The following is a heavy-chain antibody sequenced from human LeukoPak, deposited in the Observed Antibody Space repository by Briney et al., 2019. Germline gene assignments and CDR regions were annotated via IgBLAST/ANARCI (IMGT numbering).Heavy chain of an antibody. CDR2: IYHSGST. J-gene: IGHJ4*02. Sequence: SGTLSLTCAVSGGSISSSNWWSWVRPPPGKGLEWIGEIYHSGSTNYNPSLKSRVTISVDKSKNQFSLKLSSVTAADTAVYYCARGVVVAIPGRPLYYFDYWGQGTLVTVSS. CDR3: ARGVVVAIPGRPLYYFDY. CDR1: GGSISSSNW. V-gene: IGHV4-4*02. D-gene: IGHD2-15*01.